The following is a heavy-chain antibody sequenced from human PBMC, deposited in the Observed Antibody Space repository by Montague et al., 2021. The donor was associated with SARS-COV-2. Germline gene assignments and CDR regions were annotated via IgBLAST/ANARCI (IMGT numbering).Heavy chain of an antibody. D-gene: IGHD3-9*01. V-gene: IGHV4-59*01. CDR2: IYYSGST. J-gene: IGHJ6*03. Sequence: SESLSLTCTVSGGSISSYYWSWIRQPPGKGLEWIGYIYYSGSTNYNPSLKSRVTISVDTSKNQFSLKLSSVTAADTAVYYCARDSRTDFDWLFPDSGSYYYYMDAWGKGTTVTVSS. CDR1: GGSISSYY. CDR3: ARDSRTDFDWLFPDSGSYYYYMDA.